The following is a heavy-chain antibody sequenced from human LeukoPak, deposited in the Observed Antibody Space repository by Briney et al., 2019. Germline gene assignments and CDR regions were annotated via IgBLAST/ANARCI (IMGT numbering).Heavy chain of an antibody. D-gene: IGHD3-22*01. CDR2: INPNSGGT. CDR3: ARDPITYYYDSSGYWEGWFDP. J-gene: IGHJ5*02. Sequence: GASVKVSCKASGYTFTGYYMHWVRQAPGQGLEWMGWINPNSGGTNYAQKFQGWVTMTRDTSISTAYMERSRLRSDDTAVYYCARDPITYYYDSSGYWEGWFDPWGQGTLVTVSS. V-gene: IGHV1-2*04. CDR1: GYTFTGYY.